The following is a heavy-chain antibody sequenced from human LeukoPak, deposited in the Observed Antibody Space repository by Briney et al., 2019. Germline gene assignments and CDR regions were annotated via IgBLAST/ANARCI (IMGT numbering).Heavy chain of an antibody. CDR2: IYYSGST. D-gene: IGHD4-23*01. J-gene: IGHJ4*02. V-gene: IGHV4-31*03. CDR1: GGSISSGGYY. Sequence: SQTLCLTCTVSGGSISSGGYYWSWIRQHPGKGLEWIGYIYYSGSTYYNPSLKSRVTISVDTSKNQFSLKLSSVTAADTAVYYCARDYGGTFDYWSQGTLVTVSS. CDR3: ARDYGGTFDY.